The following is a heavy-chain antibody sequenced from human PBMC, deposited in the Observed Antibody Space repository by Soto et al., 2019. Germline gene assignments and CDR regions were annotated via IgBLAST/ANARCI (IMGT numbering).Heavy chain of an antibody. Sequence: GASVKVSCKASGYTFTSYGISWVRQAPGQGLEWMGWISAYNGNTNYAQKLQGRVTMTTDTSTSTAYMELRSLRSDGTAVYYCARDTYYDFWSGYSTYGMDVWGQGTTVTVSS. J-gene: IGHJ6*02. D-gene: IGHD3-3*01. CDR3: ARDTYYDFWSGYSTYGMDV. CDR2: ISAYNGNT. CDR1: GYTFTSYG. V-gene: IGHV1-18*04.